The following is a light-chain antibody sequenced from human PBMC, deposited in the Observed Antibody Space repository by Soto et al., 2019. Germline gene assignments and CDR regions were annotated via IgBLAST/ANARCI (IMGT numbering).Light chain of an antibody. V-gene: IGKV1-9*01. CDR2: AAS. CDR3: KQLNSYPPIT. Sequence: MQLTQEPSSLSSSVGDRVTITCRARQGISSYLAWYQQKPGKAPKLLIYAASTLQSGVPSRFSGSGSGTDFTLTISSLQHEDFATYYCKQLNSYPPITCGQGTRLEIK. J-gene: IGKJ5*01. CDR1: QGISSY.